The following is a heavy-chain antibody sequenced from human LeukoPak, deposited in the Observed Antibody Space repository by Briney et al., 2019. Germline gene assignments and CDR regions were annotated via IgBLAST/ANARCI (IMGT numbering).Heavy chain of an antibody. V-gene: IGHV4-59*01. CDR3: ARVRGDYYDSSGYYSEYFQH. D-gene: IGHD3-22*01. CDR1: GGSISSYY. J-gene: IGHJ1*01. Sequence: PSETLSLTCTVSGGSISSYYWSWIRQPPGKGLEWIGYIYYSGSTNYNPSLKSRVTISVDTSKNQFSLKLSSVTAADTAVYYCARVRGDYYDSSGYYSEYFQHWGQGTLVTVSS. CDR2: IYYSGST.